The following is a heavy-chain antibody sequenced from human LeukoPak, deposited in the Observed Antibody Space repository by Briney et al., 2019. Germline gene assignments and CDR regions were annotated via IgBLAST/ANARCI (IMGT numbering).Heavy chain of an antibody. CDR1: GGSISSSSYY. V-gene: IGHV4-39*07. D-gene: IGHD3-10*01. J-gene: IGHJ5*02. Sequence: RASETLSLTCTVSGGSISSSSYYWGWIRQPPGKGLEWIGSIYYSGSTYYNPSLKSRVIISVDTTKNQFSLNMRSVTAADTAVYYCARTYYGDNWFDPWGQGTLVTVSS. CDR2: IYYSGST. CDR3: ARTYYGDNWFDP.